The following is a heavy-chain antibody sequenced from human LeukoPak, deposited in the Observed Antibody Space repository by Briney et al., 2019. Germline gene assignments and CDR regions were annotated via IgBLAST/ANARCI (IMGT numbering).Heavy chain of an antibody. J-gene: IGHJ4*02. CDR2: ISGSGVTT. V-gene: IGHV3-23*01. D-gene: IGHD3-10*01. Sequence: ETLSLTCAVSGYSISSGYYWGWIRQPPGKGLEWVSAISGSGVTTYYADSVKGRFTISRDNSKNTLYLQMNSLRAEDTALYYCAKDRDYYLVGFFDYWGQGTLVTVSS. CDR3: AKDRDYYLVGFFDY. CDR1: GYSISSGYY.